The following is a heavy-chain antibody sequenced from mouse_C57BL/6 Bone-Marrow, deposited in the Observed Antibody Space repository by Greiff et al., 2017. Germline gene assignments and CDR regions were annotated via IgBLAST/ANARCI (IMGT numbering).Heavy chain of an antibody. J-gene: IGHJ1*03. CDR2: IDPENGDT. D-gene: IGHD2-4*01. CDR1: GFNIKDDY. Sequence: EVQLQQSGAELVRPGASVKLSCTASGFNIKDDYMDWVKQRPEKGLEWIGWIDPENGDTEYASKFQGKATLTADTSSNTAYLPLSILTSEDTSVYYCTTVYYDYGGPPYWYFDVWGTGTTVTVAS. V-gene: IGHV14-4*01. CDR3: TTVYYDYGGPPYWYFDV.